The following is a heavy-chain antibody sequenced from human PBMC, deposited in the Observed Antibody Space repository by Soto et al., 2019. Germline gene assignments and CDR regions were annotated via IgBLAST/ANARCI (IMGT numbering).Heavy chain of an antibody. Sequence: GGSLRLSCAASGFTFRSYAMHWVRQAPGKGLEWVAVISYDESDKYYADSLKGRFTISRDNSKNTLYLQMNSLRGEDTAVYYCARDLSVAGPDYWGQGTLVTVSS. V-gene: IGHV3-30*03. CDR3: ARDLSVAGPDY. CDR1: GFTFRSYA. J-gene: IGHJ4*02. D-gene: IGHD6-19*01. CDR2: ISYDESDK.